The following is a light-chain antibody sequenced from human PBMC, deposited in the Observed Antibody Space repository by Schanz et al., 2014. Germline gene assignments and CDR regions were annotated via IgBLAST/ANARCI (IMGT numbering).Light chain of an antibody. V-gene: IGKV3D-15*01. CDR1: QSVSSN. J-gene: IGKJ4*01. CDR2: GAS. CDR3: QHYDSPPLT. Sequence: EIVMTQSPATLSVSPGERATLSCRASQSVSSNLAWYQQKPGQAPRLLIYGASTRATGIPDRFSGSGSGTDFTLTISRVEPEDFAVYYCQHYDSPPLTFGGGTKVEIK.